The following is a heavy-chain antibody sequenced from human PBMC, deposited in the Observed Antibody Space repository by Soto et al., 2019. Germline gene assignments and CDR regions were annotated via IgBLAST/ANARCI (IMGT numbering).Heavy chain of an antibody. V-gene: IGHV3-23*01. CDR3: AKDIVVVVAATEHGY. D-gene: IGHD2-15*01. CDR2: IRGSGVGT. CDR1: GFTFGSYA. J-gene: IGHJ4*02. Sequence: GGSLRLSCAASGFTFGSYAMSWVRQAPGKGLEWVSAIRGSGVGTYYADSVKGRFTISRDNSRNTLYLQMNSLRAEDTAVYYCAKDIVVVVAATEHGYWGQGTLVTVSS.